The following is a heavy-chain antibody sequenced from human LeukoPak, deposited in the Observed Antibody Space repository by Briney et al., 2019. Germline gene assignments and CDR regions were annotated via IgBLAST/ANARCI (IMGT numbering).Heavy chain of an antibody. D-gene: IGHD3-10*01. CDR2: ISGSGGST. CDR1: GCTFSSYA. Sequence: GGSLRLSCAASGCTFSSYAMSWVRQAPGKGLEWVSAISGSGGSTYYADLVKGRFTISRANSKNTLYMQMNTLRAEDTAVYYCAKDRVTRFGPQSIDYWGQGSLVTVSS. J-gene: IGHJ4*02. CDR3: AKDRVTRFGPQSIDY. V-gene: IGHV3-23*01.